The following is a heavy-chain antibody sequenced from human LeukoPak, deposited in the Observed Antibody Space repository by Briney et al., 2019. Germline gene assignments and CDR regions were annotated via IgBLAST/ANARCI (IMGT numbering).Heavy chain of an antibody. CDR1: GGSFSGYY. CDR3: ARRQKSYYYDSSGYYTPTSYFDY. D-gene: IGHD3-22*01. CDR2: INHSGST. Sequence: TSETLSLTCAVYGGSFSGYYWSWIRQPPGKGLEWIGEINHSGSTNYNPSLKSRVTISVDTSKNQSSLKLSSVTAADTAVYYCARRQKSYYYDSSGYYTPTSYFDYWGQGTLVTVSS. J-gene: IGHJ4*02. V-gene: IGHV4-34*01.